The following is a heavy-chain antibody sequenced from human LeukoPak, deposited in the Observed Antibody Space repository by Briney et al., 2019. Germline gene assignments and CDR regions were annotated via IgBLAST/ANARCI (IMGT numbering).Heavy chain of an antibody. CDR3: ARSSYGYVDY. Sequence: SVKVSCKASVGTFSSYAISWVRQAPGHGLEWMGGIIPLFGTAHYAQKCQGRVTITADGSTSTAYMELSSLRSEDTAVYYCARSSYGYVDYWGQGTLVTVSS. D-gene: IGHD5-18*01. CDR1: VGTFSSYA. CDR2: IIPLFGTA. V-gene: IGHV1-69*13. J-gene: IGHJ4*02.